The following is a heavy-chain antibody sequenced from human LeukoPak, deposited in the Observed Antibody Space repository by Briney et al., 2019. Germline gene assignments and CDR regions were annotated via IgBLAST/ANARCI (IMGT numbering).Heavy chain of an antibody. CDR3: ARVKAPGGGADWFDP. Sequence: SQTLSLTCTVSGGFIRSGDYDWSWIRQPPGKGLEGVEYIYYSGSTYYNASFKSRVNISVDTSKNHIALELSPLTGAGKAGDFRARVKAPGGGADWFDPWGQGTLVTVSS. D-gene: IGHD2-15*01. V-gene: IGHV4-30-4*01. CDR1: GGFIRSGDYD. CDR2: IYYSGST. J-gene: IGHJ5*02.